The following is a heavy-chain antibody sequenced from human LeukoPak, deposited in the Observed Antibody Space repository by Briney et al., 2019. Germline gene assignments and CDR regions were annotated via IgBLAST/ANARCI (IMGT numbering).Heavy chain of an antibody. Sequence: GGSLRLSCAASGFTFSTNDMSWVRQPPGKGLEWVANIKADGSEKYYVDSVKGRFTISRDDAKRTVDLQMDNLRAEDTAIYYCAYRNNFEYWGQGALVTVSS. J-gene: IGHJ4*02. CDR1: GFTFSTND. CDR2: IKADGSEK. D-gene: IGHD1-26*01. V-gene: IGHV3-7*05. CDR3: AYRNNFEY.